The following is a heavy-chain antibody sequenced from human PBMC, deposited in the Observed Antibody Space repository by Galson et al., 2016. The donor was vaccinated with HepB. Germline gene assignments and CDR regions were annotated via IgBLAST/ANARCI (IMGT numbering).Heavy chain of an antibody. V-gene: IGHV3-23*01. Sequence: SLRLSCAASGFTFSSYAMSWVRLAPGKGLEWVSGISGGGGTTYYADSVRGRFIISRDNSKNTLHLQMNSLRAEDTAVYYCAKDQEEQWQVRYGYFGMDVWGQGTTVTVSS. CDR1: GFTFSSYA. CDR2: ISGGGGTT. CDR3: AKDQEEQWQVRYGYFGMDV. J-gene: IGHJ6*02. D-gene: IGHD6-19*01.